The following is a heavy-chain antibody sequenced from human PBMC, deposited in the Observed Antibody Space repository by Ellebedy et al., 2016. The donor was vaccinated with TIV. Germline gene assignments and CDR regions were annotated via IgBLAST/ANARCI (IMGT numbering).Heavy chain of an antibody. Sequence: PGGSLRLSCAASGFTFNIYAMTWVRQAPGKGLEWVSAISGGGGGGTFYADSVKGRFTISRDNSKNTVYLQMNSLRAEDTAVYYCAREVYSSNWYDCWGQGTLVTVSS. CDR1: GFTFNIYA. CDR2: ISGGGGGGT. J-gene: IGHJ5*01. D-gene: IGHD4-11*01. CDR3: AREVYSSNWYDC. V-gene: IGHV3-23*01.